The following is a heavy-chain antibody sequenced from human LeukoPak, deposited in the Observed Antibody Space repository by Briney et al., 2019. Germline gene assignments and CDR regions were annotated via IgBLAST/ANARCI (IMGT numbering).Heavy chain of an antibody. CDR2: ICYSGST. Sequence: PSEPVSLTCTVSGDSISNYYWSWIRQPPGKGLEWIGYICYSGSTNYNPYLTSRATISVDTSKSHFSLKLSSVTAADTAVYYCARRIPAAGQSPYYFDSWGQGALVTVSS. CDR1: GDSISNYY. D-gene: IGHD6-13*01. V-gene: IGHV4-59*01. J-gene: IGHJ4*02. CDR3: ARRIPAAGQSPYYFDS.